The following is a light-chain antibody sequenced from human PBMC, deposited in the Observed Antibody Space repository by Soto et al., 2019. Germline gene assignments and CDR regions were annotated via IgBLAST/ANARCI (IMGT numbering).Light chain of an antibody. V-gene: IGKV1-27*01. Sequence: DIQMTQSPTSLSASGGDRATITCRGSQDIRNFVDWYQQKPGKAPKLLIYAASTLQSGVPSRFSGSGSGTDFTLTINSLQPEDVATYSCQKYSSVPVFGPGTKVEIK. J-gene: IGKJ3*01. CDR2: AAS. CDR3: QKYSSVPV. CDR1: QDIRNF.